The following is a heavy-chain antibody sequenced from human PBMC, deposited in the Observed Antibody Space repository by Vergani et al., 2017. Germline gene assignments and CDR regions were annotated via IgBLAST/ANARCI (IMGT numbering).Heavy chain of an antibody. J-gene: IGHJ5*02. D-gene: IGHD6-19*01. V-gene: IGHV3-9*01. CDR1: GFTFDDYA. CDR3: TRDKRVAGAGARGGFDP. CDR2: ISWNSGSI. Sequence: VQLVESGGGVVQPGRSLRLSCAASGFTFDDYAMHWVRQAPGKGLEWVSGISWNSGSIGYADSVKGRFTISRDDSKSIAYLQMNSLKTEDTAVYYCTRDKRVAGAGARGGFDPWGQGTLVTVSS.